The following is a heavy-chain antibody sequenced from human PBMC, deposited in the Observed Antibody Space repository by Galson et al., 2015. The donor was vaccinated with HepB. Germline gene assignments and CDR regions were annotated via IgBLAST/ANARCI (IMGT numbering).Heavy chain of an antibody. D-gene: IGHD3-22*01. CDR1: SITFSSYV. CDR3: AKYGDYYGSSGYGLTDAFDI. V-gene: IGHV3-23*01. CDR2: ISGSGGST. Sequence: SLRLSCAASSITFSSYVMSWVRQDPRKGLEWVSGISGSGGSTYYADSVKGRFTISRDNSKNTLYLQMNSLRAEDTAVYYCAKYGDYYGSSGYGLTDAFDIWGQGTMVTVSS. J-gene: IGHJ3*02.